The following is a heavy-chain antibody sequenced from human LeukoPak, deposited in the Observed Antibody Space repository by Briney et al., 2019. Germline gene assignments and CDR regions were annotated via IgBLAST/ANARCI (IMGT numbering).Heavy chain of an antibody. CDR2: ISGSGGST. CDR1: GFTFSSYA. Sequence: PGGSLRLSCAASGFTFSSYAMSWVRQAPGKGLEWVSAISGSGGSTYYADSVKGRFTISRDNSKNTLYLQMNSLRAEDTAVYYCAREDPPTGIAATRGFDYWGQGTLVTVSS. D-gene: IGHD6-13*01. V-gene: IGHV3-23*01. J-gene: IGHJ4*02. CDR3: AREDPPTGIAATRGFDY.